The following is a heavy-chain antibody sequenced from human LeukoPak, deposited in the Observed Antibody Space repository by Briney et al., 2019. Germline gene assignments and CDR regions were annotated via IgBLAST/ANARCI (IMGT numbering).Heavy chain of an antibody. D-gene: IGHD3-16*02. CDR3: ARDYQSAFDI. CDR2: INSDGSST. Sequence: GGPLSLSCAASGFTFSSYSMHWVRQAPGKGLVWVSRINSDGSSTIYADSVRGRFTISRDNAKNTLYLQMNSLRAEDTAVYYCARDYQSAFDIWGQGTVVAVSS. J-gene: IGHJ3*02. CDR1: GFTFSSYS. V-gene: IGHV3-74*01.